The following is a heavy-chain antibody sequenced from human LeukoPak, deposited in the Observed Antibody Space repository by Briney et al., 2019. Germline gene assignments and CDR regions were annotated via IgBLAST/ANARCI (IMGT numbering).Heavy chain of an antibody. CDR2: ISTSSSYI. CDR1: GFTFSSYS. J-gene: IGHJ5*02. CDR3: ARGAQNVAAADNWFDP. Sequence: GSLRLSCAASGFTFSSYSMDWARQAPGKGLEWVSSISTSSSYIYYADSVKGRFTISRDNTKNSLYLQMNSLRPGDTAVYYCARGAQNVAAADNWFDPWGQGTLVTVSS. D-gene: IGHD6-13*01. V-gene: IGHV3-21*01.